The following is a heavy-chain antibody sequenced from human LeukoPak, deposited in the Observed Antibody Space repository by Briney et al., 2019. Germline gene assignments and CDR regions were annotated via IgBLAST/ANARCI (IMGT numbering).Heavy chain of an antibody. CDR2: ISAYNGNT. CDR1: GYTFTSYG. D-gene: IGHD4-17*01. Sequence: ASVKVSCKASGYTFTSYGISWVRQAPGQGLEWMGWISAYNGNTNYAQKLQGRVTMTTDTSTSTAYMELRSLRSDDTAVYYCARSPPTVTTALTFDYWGQGTLVTVSP. V-gene: IGHV1-18*01. CDR3: ARSPPTVTTALTFDY. J-gene: IGHJ4*02.